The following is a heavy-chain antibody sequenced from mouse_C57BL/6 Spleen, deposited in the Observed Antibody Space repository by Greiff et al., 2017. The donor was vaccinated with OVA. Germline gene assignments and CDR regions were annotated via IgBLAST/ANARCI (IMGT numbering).Heavy chain of an antibody. CDR1: GYTFTSYW. CDR3: ARLDGSSY. J-gene: IGHJ2*01. CDR2: IDPSDSYT. Sequence: QVQLKQPGAELVKPGASVKLSCKASGYTFTSYWMQWVKQRPGQGLEWIGEIDPSDSYTNYNQKFKGKATLTVDTSSSTAYMQLSSLTSEDSAVYYCARLDGSSYWGQGTTLTVSS. D-gene: IGHD1-1*01. V-gene: IGHV1-50*01.